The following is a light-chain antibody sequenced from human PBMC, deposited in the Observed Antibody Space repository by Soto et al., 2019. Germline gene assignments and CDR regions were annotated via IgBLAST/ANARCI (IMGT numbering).Light chain of an antibody. V-gene: IGKV3-20*01. CDR3: QQYGSSPPYT. CDR1: QSVSSSY. Sequence: EIVLTQSPGTLSLSPGERATLSCRASQSVSSSYLAWYQQKPGQAPRLLIYGASSRATGIPERFSGSGSGTDFTLTTSRLEPEDFAVYYCQQYGSSPPYTFGHGTKLEIK. CDR2: GAS. J-gene: IGKJ2*01.